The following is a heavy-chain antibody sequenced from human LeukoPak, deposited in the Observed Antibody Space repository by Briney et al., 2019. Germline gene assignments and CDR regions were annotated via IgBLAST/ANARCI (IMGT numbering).Heavy chain of an antibody. CDR1: GFTFSSYA. V-gene: IGHV3-23*01. CDR2: ISGSGGST. CDR3: AKDSVPTAKWQLPTSGY. D-gene: IGHD1-26*01. Sequence: PGGSLRLSCAASGFTFSSYAMSWVRQAPGKGLEWVSAISGSGGSTYYADSVKGRFTISRDNSKNTLYLQMNSLRAEDTAVYYCAKDSVPTAKWQLPTSGYSGQGTLVTVSS. J-gene: IGHJ4*02.